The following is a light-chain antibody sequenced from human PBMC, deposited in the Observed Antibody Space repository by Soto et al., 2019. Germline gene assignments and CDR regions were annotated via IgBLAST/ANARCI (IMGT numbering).Light chain of an antibody. CDR1: QSISTN. CDR2: GAS. CDR3: QQYDNWPLT. V-gene: IGKV3-15*01. Sequence: EVVMTQSPVTLSVAPGERVTLSCGAGQSISTNLAWYQQKPGQAPNLLIYGASTRAAGVPARFSGSGSGTEFTLTISSLQSEDFAVYYCQQYDNWPLTFGPGTKVDVK. J-gene: IGKJ3*01.